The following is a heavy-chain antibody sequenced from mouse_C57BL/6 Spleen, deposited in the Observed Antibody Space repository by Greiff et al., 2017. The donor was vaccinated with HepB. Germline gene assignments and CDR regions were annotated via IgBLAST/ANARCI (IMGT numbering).Heavy chain of an antibody. CDR2: IYPGDGDT. J-gene: IGHJ2*01. CDR1: GYAFSSSW. CDR3: ARPSDISGLYYFDY. Sequence: VQLQQSGPELVKPGASVKISCKASGYAFSSSWMNWVKQRPGKGLEWIGRIYPGDGDTNYNGKFKGKTTLTADKSSSTAYMQLSSLTSEDSAVYFCARPSDISGLYYFDYWGQGTTLTVSS. D-gene: IGHD3-2*02. V-gene: IGHV1-82*01.